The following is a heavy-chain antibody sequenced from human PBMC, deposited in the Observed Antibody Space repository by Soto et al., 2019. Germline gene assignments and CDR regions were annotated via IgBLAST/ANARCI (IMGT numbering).Heavy chain of an antibody. CDR1: GFTFSSYS. D-gene: IGHD2-15*01. J-gene: IGHJ5*02. V-gene: IGHV3-48*02. CDR2: ISSSSSTI. CDR3: AVYCSGGSCYFGGFDP. Sequence: EVQLVESGGGLVQPGGSLRLSCAASGFTFSSYSMNWVRQAPGKGLEWVSYISSSSSTIYYADSVKGRFTISRDNAKNSLYLQMNSLRDEDTAVYYCAVYCSGGSCYFGGFDPWGQGTLVTVSS.